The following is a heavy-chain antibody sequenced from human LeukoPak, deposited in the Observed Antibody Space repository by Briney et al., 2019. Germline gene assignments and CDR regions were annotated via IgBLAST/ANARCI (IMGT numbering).Heavy chain of an antibody. V-gene: IGHV3-15*01. D-gene: IGHD3-3*01. CDR2: IKSKTDGGTT. Sequence: PGGSLRLSCAASGFTFSNAWMSWVRQAPRKGLEWVGRIKSKTDGGTTDYAAPVKGRFTISRDDSKNTLYLQMNSLKTEDTAVYYCTTEGPITTPWPFDYWGQGTLVTVSS. CDR3: TTEGPITTPWPFDY. CDR1: GFTFSNAW. J-gene: IGHJ4*02.